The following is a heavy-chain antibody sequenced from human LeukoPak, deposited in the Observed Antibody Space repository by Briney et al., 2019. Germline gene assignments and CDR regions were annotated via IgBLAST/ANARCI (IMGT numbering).Heavy chain of an antibody. CDR1: GGSFSGYY. CDR3: ARALGYSGYEGADAFDI. D-gene: IGHD5-12*01. Sequence: PSETLSLTCAVYGGSFSGYYWGWIRQPPGKGLEWIGSIYHSGSTYYNPSLKSRVTISVDTSKNQFSLKLSSVTAADTAVYYCARALGYSGYEGADAFDIWGQGTMVTVSS. J-gene: IGHJ3*02. V-gene: IGHV4-38-2*01. CDR2: IYHSGST.